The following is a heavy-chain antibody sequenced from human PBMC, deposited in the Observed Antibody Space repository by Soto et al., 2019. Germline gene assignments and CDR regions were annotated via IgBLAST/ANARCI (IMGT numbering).Heavy chain of an antibody. CDR1: GGSFSGYY. Sequence: PSETLSLTCAVYGGSFSGYYWSWIRQPPGKGLEWIGKINHSGSTNYNPSLKSRVTISVDTSKNQFSLKLSSVTAADTAVYYCARVHSDYYYYYGMDVWGQGTTVTVSS. D-gene: IGHD3-10*01. V-gene: IGHV4-34*01. CDR3: ARVHSDYYYYYGMDV. CDR2: INHSGST. J-gene: IGHJ6*02.